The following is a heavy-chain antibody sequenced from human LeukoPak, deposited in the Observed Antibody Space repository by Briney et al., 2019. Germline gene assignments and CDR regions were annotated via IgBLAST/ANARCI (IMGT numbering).Heavy chain of an antibody. Sequence: GGSLRLSCAASGFTFSSYEMSWVRQAPGKGLEWVSYISSSGSTIYYADSVKGRFTISGDNAKNSLYLQMNSLRAEDTAVYYCARALSTYQLGEYSYYYGMDVWGQGTTVTVSS. CDR3: ARALSTYQLGEYSYYYGMDV. J-gene: IGHJ6*02. CDR1: GFTFSSYE. V-gene: IGHV3-48*03. D-gene: IGHD2-2*01. CDR2: ISSSGSTI.